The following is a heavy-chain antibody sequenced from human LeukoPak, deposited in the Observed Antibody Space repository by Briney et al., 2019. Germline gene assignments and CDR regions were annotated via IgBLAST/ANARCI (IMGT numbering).Heavy chain of an antibody. CDR3: ARHFYILTDYRMNAFDI. J-gene: IGHJ3*02. CDR2: MYYSGST. CDR1: GGSFSSSSYY. Sequence: SETLSLTCTVSGGSFSSSSYYWGWIRQPPGKGLEWIGSMYYSGSTYYNPSLKSRVTISVDTSKNQFSLKLSSVTAADTAVYYCARHFYILTDYRMNAFDIWGQGTMVTVPS. D-gene: IGHD3-9*01. V-gene: IGHV4-39*01.